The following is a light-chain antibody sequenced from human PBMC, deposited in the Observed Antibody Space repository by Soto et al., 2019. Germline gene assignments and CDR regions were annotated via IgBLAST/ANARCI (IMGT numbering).Light chain of an antibody. CDR1: SSDVGGFHS. J-gene: IGLJ1*01. CDR3: SSYTTSSTDV. CDR2: EVS. Sequence: QSVLTQPASVSGSPGQSITISCTGTSSDVGGFHSVSRYQQHPGKAPKLIIYEVSNRPSGVSNRFSGSKSGNTASLTISGLQTEDEADYYCSSYTTSSTDVFGTGTKVTVL. V-gene: IGLV2-14*01.